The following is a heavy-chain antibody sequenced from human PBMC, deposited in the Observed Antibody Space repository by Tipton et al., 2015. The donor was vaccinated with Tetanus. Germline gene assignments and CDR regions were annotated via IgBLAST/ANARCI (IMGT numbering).Heavy chain of an antibody. CDR3: AREADCSGGSCFSGGFDN. Sequence: AASGFIFSSYGIHWVRQAPGKGLEWVAVSWYDGTDKYYADSVKGRFTISRDNSKNTLYLQRNSLRAGDTAVYYWAREADCSGGSCFSGGFDNWGQGTQVTVSS. CDR1: GFIFSSYG. V-gene: IGHV3-33*01. J-gene: IGHJ4*02. D-gene: IGHD2-15*01. CDR2: SWYDGTDK.